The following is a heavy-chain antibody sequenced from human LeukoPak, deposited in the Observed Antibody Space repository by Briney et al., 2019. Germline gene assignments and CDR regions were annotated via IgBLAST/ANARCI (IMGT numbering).Heavy chain of an antibody. D-gene: IGHD6-19*01. J-gene: IGHJ5*01. CDR3: ARALTPASGWLGS. Sequence: GGSLRLSRVASGFTFSSYTMSWVRQAPGKGLEWVSCISSSSSYMYYGDTLKGRFTISRDNAKNSLYLQMDNLRADDTAMYYCARALTPASGWLGSWGQGTLVTVSS. V-gene: IGHV3-21*01. CDR2: ISSSSSYM. CDR1: GFTFSSYT.